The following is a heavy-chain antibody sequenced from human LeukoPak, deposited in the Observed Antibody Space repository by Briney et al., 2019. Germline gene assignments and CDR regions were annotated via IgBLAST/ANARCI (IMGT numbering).Heavy chain of an antibody. V-gene: IGHV1-69*13. CDR3: AREIVVVPAAMEGWFDP. CDR1: GGTFSSYA. CDR2: IIPIFGTA. J-gene: IGHJ5*02. D-gene: IGHD2-2*01. Sequence: SVKVSCKASGGTFSSYAISWVRQAPGQGLEWMGGIIPIFGTANYAQKFQGRVTITADESTSTAYMELSSLKSEDTAVYYCAREIVVVPAAMEGWFDPWGQGTLVTVSS.